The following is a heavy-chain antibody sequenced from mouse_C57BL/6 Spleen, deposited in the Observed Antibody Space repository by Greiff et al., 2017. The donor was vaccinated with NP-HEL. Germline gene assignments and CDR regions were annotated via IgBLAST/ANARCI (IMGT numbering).Heavy chain of an antibody. D-gene: IGHD4-1*01. V-gene: IGHV2-5*01. CDR1: GFSLTSYG. Sequence: QVQLQQSGPGLVQPSQSLSITCTVSGFSLTSYGVHWVRQSPGKGLEWLGVIWRGGSTDYYAAFMSRLSITKDNSKSQVFFEVNSLQAYDTATYYCAKMTGTEAMDYWGQGTSVTVSS. J-gene: IGHJ4*01. CDR3: AKMTGTEAMDY. CDR2: IWRGGST.